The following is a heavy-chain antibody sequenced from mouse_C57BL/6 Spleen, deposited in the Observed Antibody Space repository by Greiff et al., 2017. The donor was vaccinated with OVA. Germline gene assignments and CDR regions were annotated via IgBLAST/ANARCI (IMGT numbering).Heavy chain of an antibody. CDR3: ARFEDYGSSYRYFDV. CDR2: IDPSDSYT. V-gene: IGHV1-69*01. J-gene: IGHJ1*03. D-gene: IGHD1-1*01. Sequence: VQLQQPGAELVMPGASVKLSCKASGYTFTSYWMHWVKQRPGQGLEWIGEIDPSDSYTNYNQKFKGKSTLTVDKSSSTAYMQLSSLTSEDSAVYYCARFEDYGSSYRYFDVWGTGTTVTVSS. CDR1: GYTFTSYW.